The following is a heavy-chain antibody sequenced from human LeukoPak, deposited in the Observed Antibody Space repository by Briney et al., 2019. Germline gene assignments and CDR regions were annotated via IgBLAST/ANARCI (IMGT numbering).Heavy chain of an antibody. Sequence: PGRSLRLSCAASGFTFSSYGMHWVRQAPGKGLELVAIIWNDGSNEYYADSVKGRFTISRDNSKNTLYLQMNSLRVEDTAVYYCARDREAAADLGYWGQGTLVTVSS. CDR3: ARDREAAADLGY. J-gene: IGHJ4*02. D-gene: IGHD6-13*01. V-gene: IGHV3-33*01. CDR1: GFTFSSYG. CDR2: IWNDGSNE.